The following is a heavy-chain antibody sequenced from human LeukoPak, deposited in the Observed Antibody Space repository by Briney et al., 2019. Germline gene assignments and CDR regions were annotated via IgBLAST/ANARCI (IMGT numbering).Heavy chain of an antibody. CDR2: IGSEK. CDR3: AREVGSGRWGPDY. D-gene: IGHD6-19*01. J-gene: IGHJ4*02. V-gene: IGHV3-7*04. Sequence: GGSLRLSCAASGFIFSSYWMSWVRQAPGKGLEWVAKIGSEKYYLDSVKGRFTISRDNAKNSLYLQMNGLRAEDTAVYYCAREVGSGRWGPDYWGQGTLVTVSS. CDR1: GFIFSSYW.